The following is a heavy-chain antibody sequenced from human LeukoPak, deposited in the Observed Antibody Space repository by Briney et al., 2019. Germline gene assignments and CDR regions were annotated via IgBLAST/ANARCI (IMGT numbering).Heavy chain of an antibody. J-gene: IGHJ4*02. D-gene: IGHD6-19*01. Sequence: GGSLRLSCAASGFTFSGYGMQWVRQAPGKGLEWVSYISSSSSTIYYADSVKGRSTISRDNAKNSLYLQMNSLRAEDTAVYYCASLAGLVPVDYWGQGTLVTVSS. CDR2: ISSSSSTI. V-gene: IGHV3-48*01. CDR1: GFTFSGYG. CDR3: ASLAGLVPVDY.